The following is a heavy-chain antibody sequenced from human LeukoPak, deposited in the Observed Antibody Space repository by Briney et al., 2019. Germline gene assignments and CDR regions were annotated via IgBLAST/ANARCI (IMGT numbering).Heavy chain of an antibody. J-gene: IGHJ6*03. CDR1: GFTFSSYW. D-gene: IGHD2-15*01. Sequence: SGGSLRLSCAASGFTFSSYWMSWVRQAPGKGLERVANIKQDGSEKYYVDSVKGRFTISRGNAKNSLYLQMNHLRAEDTAVYYCARVPRTVVAATYYYYMDVWGKGTTVTVSS. CDR3: ARVPRTVVAATYYYYMDV. CDR2: IKQDGSEK. V-gene: IGHV3-7*01.